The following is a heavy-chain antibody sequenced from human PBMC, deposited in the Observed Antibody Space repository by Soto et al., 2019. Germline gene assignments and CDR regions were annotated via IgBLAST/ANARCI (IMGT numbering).Heavy chain of an antibody. CDR2: IWYDGSNK. D-gene: IGHD2-2*03. CDR1: GFTFSSYG. CDR3: ARMDEYAAFDI. Sequence: QVQLVESGGGVVQPGRSLRLSCAASGFTFSSYGMHWVRQAPGKGLEWVAVIWYDGSNKYYADSVKGRFTISRDNSKNTLYLQMNSLRAEDTAVYYCARMDEYAAFDIWGQGKMVSVSS. V-gene: IGHV3-33*01. J-gene: IGHJ3*02.